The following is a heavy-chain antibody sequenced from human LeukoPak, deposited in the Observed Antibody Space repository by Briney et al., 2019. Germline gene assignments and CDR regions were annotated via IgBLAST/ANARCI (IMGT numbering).Heavy chain of an antibody. CDR1: GFTFSDYY. J-gene: IGHJ5*02. D-gene: IGHD4-11*01. CDR3: ARGLYDYQKWFDP. Sequence: GGSLRLSCAASGFTFSDYYMSWLRQAPGKGLEWVSISISGSTIYYADSVKGRFTISRDNAKKSLYLQMNSLRAEDTAVYYCARGLYDYQKWFDPWGQGTLVTVSS. CDR2: ISISGSTI. V-gene: IGHV3-11*04.